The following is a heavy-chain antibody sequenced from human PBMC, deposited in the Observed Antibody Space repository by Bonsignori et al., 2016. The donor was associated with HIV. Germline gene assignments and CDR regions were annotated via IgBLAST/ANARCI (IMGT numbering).Heavy chain of an antibody. J-gene: IGHJ3*02. CDR1: GYSISSGYY. Sequence: GSLRLSCAVSGYSISSGYYWGWIRQPPGKGLEWIGSIYHSGTTYYNPSLKSRVTISIDTSKNQFSLKLSSVTAADTAVYYCARPRGAYDFWSGYDLHDAFDIWGQGTVVTVSS. CDR3: ARPRGAYDFWSGYDLHDAFDI. D-gene: IGHD3-3*01. CDR2: IYHSGTT. V-gene: IGHV4-38-2*01.